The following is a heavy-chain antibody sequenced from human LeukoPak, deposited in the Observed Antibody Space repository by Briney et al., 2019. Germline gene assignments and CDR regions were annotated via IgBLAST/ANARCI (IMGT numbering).Heavy chain of an antibody. J-gene: IGHJ4*02. CDR2: IRYDGSNK. CDR3: AKDHNYDILTGRPEYYFDY. CDR1: GFTFSSYG. Sequence: PGRSLRLSCAASGFTFSSYGMHWVRQAPGKGLEWVAFIRYDGSNKYYADSVKGRFTISRDNSKNTLYLQMNSLRAEDTAVYYCAKDHNYDILTGRPEYYFDYWGQGTLVTVSS. V-gene: IGHV3-30*02. D-gene: IGHD3-9*01.